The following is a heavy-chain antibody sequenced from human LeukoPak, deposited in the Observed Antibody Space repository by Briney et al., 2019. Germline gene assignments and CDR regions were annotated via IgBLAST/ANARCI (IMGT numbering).Heavy chain of an antibody. V-gene: IGHV1-69*05. CDR3: ASRRNYYDSSGVYY. J-gene: IGHJ4*02. Sequence: SVRVSCKASGGTFSSYAISWVRQAPGQGLEWMGRIIPIFGTANYAQKFQGRVTITTDESTSTAYMELSSLRSEDTAVYYCASRRNYYDSSGVYYWGQGTLVTVSS. D-gene: IGHD3-22*01. CDR2: IIPIFGTA. CDR1: GGTFSSYA.